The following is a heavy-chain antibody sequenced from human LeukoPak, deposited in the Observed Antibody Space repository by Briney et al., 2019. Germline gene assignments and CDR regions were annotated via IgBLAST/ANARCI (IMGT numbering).Heavy chain of an antibody. CDR1: GFTFSSYA. CDR3: ASRYGSGRKKAGPFDY. Sequence: PGGSLRLSCATSGFTFSSYAMSWVRQAPGKGLEWVSGIGASGGSTYYADSVQGRFTISRDNTKNSLYLQMNSLRVEDTAVYYCASRYGSGRKKAGPFDYWGQGTLVTVSS. J-gene: IGHJ4*02. D-gene: IGHD3-10*01. V-gene: IGHV3-23*01. CDR2: IGASGGST.